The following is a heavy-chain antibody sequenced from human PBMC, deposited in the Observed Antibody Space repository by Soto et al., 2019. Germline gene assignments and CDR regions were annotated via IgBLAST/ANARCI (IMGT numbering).Heavy chain of an antibody. V-gene: IGHV4-34*01. CDR3: ARSTYTSGTYHGMDV. CDR2: INHSGST. Sequence: SETLCLTCVVYGGSFSGYYWSWIRQPPGKGLEWIGEINHSGSTNYNPSLKSRVTISVDTSKNQFSLKLSSVTAADTAVYYCARSTYTSGTYHGMDVWGQGTTVTVSS. D-gene: IGHD3-10*01. CDR1: GGSFSGYY. J-gene: IGHJ6*02.